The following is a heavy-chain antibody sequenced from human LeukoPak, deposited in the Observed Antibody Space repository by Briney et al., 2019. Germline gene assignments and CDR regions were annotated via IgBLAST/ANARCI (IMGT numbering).Heavy chain of an antibody. CDR1: GLTFSSYV. CDR3: ARDYGSGIDC. V-gene: IGHV3-33*01. CDR2: IWYDGSNK. Sequence: GGSLRLSCAASGLTFSSYVMHWVRQARGKGREGVALIWYDGSNKYYADSVKGRFTISRDNSKNTLSLQMNSLRAEDTAVYYCARDYGSGIDCWGQGTLVTVSS. J-gene: IGHJ4*02. D-gene: IGHD3-10*01.